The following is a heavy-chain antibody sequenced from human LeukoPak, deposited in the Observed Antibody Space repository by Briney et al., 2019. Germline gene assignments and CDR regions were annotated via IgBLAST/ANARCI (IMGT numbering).Heavy chain of an antibody. CDR2: IKPKSGAT. J-gene: IGHJ4*02. CDR1: GYTLTGHY. Sequence: ASVKVSCKASGYTLTGHYMNWVRQAPEQGLEWMGWIKPKSGATTYAQKFQGRVTMTRDTSINTAYLELSSLTSDDTAIYYCARVREWEEISGAIPDYFDYWGQGTLVTVSS. CDR3: ARVREWEEISGAIPDYFDY. D-gene: IGHD3-3*01. V-gene: IGHV1-2*02.